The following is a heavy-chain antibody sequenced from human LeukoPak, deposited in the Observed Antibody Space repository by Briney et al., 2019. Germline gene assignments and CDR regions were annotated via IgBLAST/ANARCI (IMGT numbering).Heavy chain of an antibody. J-gene: IGHJ3*02. Sequence: PSETLSLTCAVYGGSFSGYYWSWIRQPPGKGLEWIGEINHSGSTNYNPSLKSRVTISVDTSKSQFSLKLSSVTAADTAVYYCARGRRIAAPHAFDIWGQGTMVTVSS. CDR3: ARGRRIAAPHAFDI. D-gene: IGHD6-6*01. CDR1: GGSFSGYY. CDR2: INHSGST. V-gene: IGHV4-34*01.